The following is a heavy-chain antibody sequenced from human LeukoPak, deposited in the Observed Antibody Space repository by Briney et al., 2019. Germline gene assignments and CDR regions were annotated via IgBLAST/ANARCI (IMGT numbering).Heavy chain of an antibody. V-gene: IGHV3-11*01. J-gene: IGHJ4*02. CDR2: ISGSGTTT. D-gene: IGHD3-10*01. Sequence: PGGSLRLSCEVSGFTFSDYHMSWVRQASGKGLERISYISGSGTTTYDADSVKGRFTISRDNAKNTLYLQMNSLRAEDTAVYYCARDFGIYIDGGHFDYWGQGAHVTVSS. CDR1: GFTFSDYH. CDR3: ARDFGIYIDGGHFDY.